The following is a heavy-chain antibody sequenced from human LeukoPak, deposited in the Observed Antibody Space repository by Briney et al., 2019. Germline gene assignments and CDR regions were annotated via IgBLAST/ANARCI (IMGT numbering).Heavy chain of an antibody. CDR1: AYTXTAYY. D-gene: IGHD3-22*01. CDR3: ARSYYYDSYFDY. CDR2: INPNSGAT. J-gene: IGHJ4*02. Sequence: ASVKVSCKPSAYTXTAYYMHLVRQAPGQGLEWMGWINPNSGATNYTQNLQGRVTMTRDTSISTAYMELSRLKSDDTAVYYCARSYYYDSYFDYWGQGTLVTVSS. V-gene: IGHV1-2*02.